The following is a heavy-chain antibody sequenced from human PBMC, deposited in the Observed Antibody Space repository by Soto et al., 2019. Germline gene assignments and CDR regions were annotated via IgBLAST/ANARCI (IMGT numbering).Heavy chain of an antibody. D-gene: IGHD3-10*01. J-gene: IGHJ4*02. CDR2: IYWDDDE. Sequence: QITLKESGPTLVKPTQTLTLTCTFSGFSLSTRGVAVGWXXXXXXXALEWLALIYWDDDEGYSPSLKSRLTITKDTXXXQVVLTMXXXXXXXXATYYCAHRPRGFSYYFDYWGQGTLVTVSS. CDR3: AHRPRGFSYYFDY. V-gene: IGHV2-5*02. CDR1: GFSLSTRGVA.